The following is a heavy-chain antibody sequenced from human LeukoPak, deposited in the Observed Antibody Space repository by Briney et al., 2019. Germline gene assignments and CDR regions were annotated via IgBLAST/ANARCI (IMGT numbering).Heavy chain of an antibody. Sequence: ASVTVSFKASGYTFTSYGISWVRQAPGQGLEWMGWISAYNGNTNYAQKLQGRVTMTTDTSTSTAYMELRSLRSDDTAVYYCARGPARGDGYNYMEYWGQGTLVTVSS. J-gene: IGHJ4*02. CDR2: ISAYNGNT. CDR1: GYTFTSYG. CDR3: ARGPARGDGYNYMEY. D-gene: IGHD5-24*01. V-gene: IGHV1-18*01.